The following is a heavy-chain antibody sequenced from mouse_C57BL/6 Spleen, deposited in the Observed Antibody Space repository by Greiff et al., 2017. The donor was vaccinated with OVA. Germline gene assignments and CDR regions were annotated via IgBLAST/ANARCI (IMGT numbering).Heavy chain of an antibody. J-gene: IGHJ2*01. CDR1: GYTFTSYW. V-gene: IGHV1-50*01. Sequence: VQLQQPGAELVKPGASVKLSCKASGYTFTSYWMQWVKQRPGQGLEWIGEIDPSDSYTNYNQKFKGKATLTVDTSSSTAYMQLSSLTSEDSAVYYCAGNSVLGYWGQGTTLTVSS. CDR3: AGNSVLGY. CDR2: IDPSDSYT. D-gene: IGHD2-1*01.